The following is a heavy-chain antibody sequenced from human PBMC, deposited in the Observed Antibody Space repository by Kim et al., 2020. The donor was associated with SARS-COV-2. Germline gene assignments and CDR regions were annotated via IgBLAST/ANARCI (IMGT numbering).Heavy chain of an antibody. V-gene: IGHV3-11*06. D-gene: IGHD1-26*01. CDR3: AREAPWELDK. J-gene: IGHJ4*02. CDR2: YT. Sequence: YTESAATEKCRFTLSRDNAKNTLYLKMNSLRAEDTAVYYCAREAPWELDKWGQGALVTVSS.